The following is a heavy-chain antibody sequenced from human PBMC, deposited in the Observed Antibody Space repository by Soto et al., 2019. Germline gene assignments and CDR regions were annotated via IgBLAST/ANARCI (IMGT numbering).Heavy chain of an antibody. Sequence: PGGSVRLSCAASGFTFNTYAMTWVRQAPGKGLEWVAAISRVDDSTYYADAGKGRFTIARDNSQNTLYLHINSLRAADPALYYCVSGGSGNHFRSYIVFCGPATPVTVSS. V-gene: IGHV3-23*01. CDR3: VSGGSGNHFRSYIVF. D-gene: IGHD3-16*01. J-gene: IGHJ4*02. CDR1: GFTFNTYA. CDR2: ISRVDDST.